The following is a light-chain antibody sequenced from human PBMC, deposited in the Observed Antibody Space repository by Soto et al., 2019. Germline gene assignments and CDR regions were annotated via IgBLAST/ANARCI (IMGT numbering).Light chain of an antibody. V-gene: IGKV1-5*03. Sequence: DIQMTQSPSTLSGSVGDRVTITCRASQTISSWLAWYQQKPGKAPKLLIYKASTLKSGVASRFSGSGSGTEFTLTISSLQPDDFATYYCQHYNSYSEAVGQGTKVDSK. CDR1: QTISSW. CDR3: QHYNSYSEA. J-gene: IGKJ1*01. CDR2: KAS.